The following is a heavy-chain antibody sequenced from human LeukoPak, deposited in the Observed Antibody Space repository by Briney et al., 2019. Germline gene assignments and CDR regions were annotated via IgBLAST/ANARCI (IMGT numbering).Heavy chain of an antibody. J-gene: IGHJ3*02. CDR3: ARGGGTVTTRGAFDI. CDR2: IYYNGDT. V-gene: IGHV4-39*07. Sequence: SETLSLTCTVSGVSITSRNYYWLWLRQPPGKGLEWIGSIYYNGDTYYNLSLKSRVTISVDRSKNQFSLKLSSVTAADTAVYYCARGGGTVTTRGAFDIWGQGTMVTVSS. CDR1: GVSITSRNYY. D-gene: IGHD4-17*01.